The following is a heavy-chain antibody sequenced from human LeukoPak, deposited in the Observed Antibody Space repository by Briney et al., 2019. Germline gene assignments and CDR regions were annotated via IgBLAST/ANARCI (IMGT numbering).Heavy chain of an antibody. Sequence: ASVKVSFTVSGYTLTELSMHWVRQAPGKGLEWMGGFDPEDGETIYAQKFQGRVTMTEDTSTDTAYMELSSLRSEDTAVYYCLGAATGYWGQGTLVTVSS. D-gene: IGHD2-15*01. CDR3: LGAATGY. CDR2: FDPEDGET. J-gene: IGHJ4*02. V-gene: IGHV1-24*01. CDR1: GYTLTELS.